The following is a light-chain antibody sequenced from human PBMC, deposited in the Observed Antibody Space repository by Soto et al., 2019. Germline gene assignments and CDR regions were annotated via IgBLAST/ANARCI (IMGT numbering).Light chain of an antibody. Sequence: DVVVTQTPFSLSVSAVQPASISCKSSQSLLHITGETFLFWYLQKPGQSPQLLIYEVSTRVSGVPDRFSGSGSGTDFTLEISRVETDDVGIYYCMQSTQLPPTFGQGTRLEI. J-gene: IGKJ5*01. V-gene: IGKV2D-29*02. CDR2: EVS. CDR1: QSLLHITGETF. CDR3: MQSTQLPPT.